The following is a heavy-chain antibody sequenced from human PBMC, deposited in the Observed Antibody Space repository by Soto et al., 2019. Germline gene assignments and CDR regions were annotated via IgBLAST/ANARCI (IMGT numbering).Heavy chain of an antibody. CDR1: GLSLSNGRLG. D-gene: IGHD2-2*01. J-gene: IGHJ5*02. CDR2: MFSNDDK. V-gene: IGHV2-26*01. CDR3: ALIKDCSRTDCYLASFDP. Sequence: QVTLKESGPVLVKPTETLTLTCTVSGLSLSNGRLGVSWIRQHPGKALEWLAHMFSNDDKSYSTSLSSRLTISKDTSRRQVVLTMTNMDPMDSATYYCALIKDCSRTDCYLASFDPWGQGTLVTVSS.